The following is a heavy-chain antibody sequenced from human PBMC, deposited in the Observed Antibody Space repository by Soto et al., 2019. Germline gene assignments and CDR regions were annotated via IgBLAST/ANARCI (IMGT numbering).Heavy chain of an antibody. CDR2: IFDSGST. Sequence: QVQLQESGPGLVKPSQTLSLTCTVSGGSISGGVYYWSWIRQPPGKGLEGIGYIFDSGSTYYNPSLKSRVTISVDTSKNQFSLRRSSVTAADMAVYYCAREIIPLTTDRYFDLWGRGTLVTVSS. J-gene: IGHJ2*01. CDR1: GGSISGGVYY. CDR3: AREIIPLTTDRYFDL. V-gene: IGHV4-30-4*01. D-gene: IGHD4-17*01.